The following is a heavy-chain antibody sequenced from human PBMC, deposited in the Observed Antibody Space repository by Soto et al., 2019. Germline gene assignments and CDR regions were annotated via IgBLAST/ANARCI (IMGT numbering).Heavy chain of an antibody. CDR1: GFTFSTYA. CDR2: ISAGGDTT. V-gene: IGHV3-23*01. Sequence: DVHVLESGGGLVQPGGSLRLSCTASGFTFSTYAMSWVRQAPGEGLEWVSSISAGGDTTYYADSAKGRFTISRDNSKNTLWLQMNSVRAEDTALFYCAKGRLAYSSSPFDYWGQGTLVTVSS. D-gene: IGHD6-6*01. CDR3: AKGRLAYSSSPFDY. J-gene: IGHJ4*02.